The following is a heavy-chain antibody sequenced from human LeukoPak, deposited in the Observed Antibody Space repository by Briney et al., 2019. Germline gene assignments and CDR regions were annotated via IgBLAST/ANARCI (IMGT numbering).Heavy chain of an antibody. CDR3: ARVLPLSARGVHDY. D-gene: IGHD2-8*01. CDR1: GVTFSSYV. J-gene: IGHJ4*02. V-gene: IGHV3-23*01. CDR2: ISGSGGST. Sequence: HPGGSLRLSCAASGVTFSSYVMSWVRQAPGKGLEWVSDISGSGGSTYYADSVKSRFTISRDNAKNTLYLHMSSVRAEDTGVYYCARVLPLSARGVHDYWGQGTLVTVSS.